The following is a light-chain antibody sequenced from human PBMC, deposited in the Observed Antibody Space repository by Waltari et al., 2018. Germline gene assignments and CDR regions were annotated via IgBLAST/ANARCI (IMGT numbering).Light chain of an antibody. V-gene: IGKV1-33*01. CDR2: DAS. J-gene: IGKJ2*01. CDR3: QQYDTRLAFT. CDR1: QDIYIF. Sequence: IQMTQSPSSLSASVVYRVTITCQASQDIYIFLNWYQQKPGKAPNLLIYDASILGAGVPSRFSGGGSGTHFTLTISSLQPEDFATYYCQQYDTRLAFTFGQGTKVEI.